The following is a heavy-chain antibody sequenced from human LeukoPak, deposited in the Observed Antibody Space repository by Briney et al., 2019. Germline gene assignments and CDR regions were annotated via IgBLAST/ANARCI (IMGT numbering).Heavy chain of an antibody. D-gene: IGHD6-25*01. CDR3: ARGPYSTGPWDA. J-gene: IGHJ3*01. Sequence: SETLPLTCNVSGYFIRSAYYWGWIRQPPGKGLEWIGSIYHSGSIYYNPSLKSRVTISVDTSKNQVSLKVRSVTAADTAVYYCARGPYSTGPWDAWGQGTMVTVSS. CDR2: IYHSGSI. CDR1: GYFIRSAYY. V-gene: IGHV4-38-2*02.